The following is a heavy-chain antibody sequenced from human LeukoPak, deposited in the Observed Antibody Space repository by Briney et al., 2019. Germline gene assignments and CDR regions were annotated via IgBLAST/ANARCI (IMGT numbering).Heavy chain of an antibody. CDR2: IKSKTDGGTT. Sequence: PGGSLRLSCAASGFTFSNAWMGWVRQAPGKGLEWVGRIKSKTDGGTTDYAAPVKGRFTISRDDSKNTLYLQMNSLRVEDTAVYYCARARSNYDYQVEYWGQGSLVTVSS. D-gene: IGHD3-22*01. J-gene: IGHJ4*02. CDR3: ARARSNYDYQVEY. V-gene: IGHV3-15*01. CDR1: GFTFSNAW.